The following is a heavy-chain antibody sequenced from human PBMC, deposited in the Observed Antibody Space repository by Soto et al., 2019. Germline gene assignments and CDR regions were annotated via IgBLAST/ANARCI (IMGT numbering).Heavy chain of an antibody. Sequence: QLQLQESGPGLVKPSETLSLTCTVSDGSISSSAYYWGWIRQPPGKGLEWIASIYYSGITYYGPSLKSRVTMSIDTSKNQFSLKLTSLTAADTALYYCARHPAGLRYFDYWGPGTLVTVSS. V-gene: IGHV4-39*01. CDR2: IYYSGIT. D-gene: IGHD3-9*01. J-gene: IGHJ4*02. CDR1: DGSISSSAYY. CDR3: ARHPAGLRYFDY.